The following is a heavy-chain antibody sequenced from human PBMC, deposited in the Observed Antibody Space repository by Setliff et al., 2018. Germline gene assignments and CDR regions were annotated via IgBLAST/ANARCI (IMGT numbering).Heavy chain of an antibody. J-gene: IGHJ4*02. Sequence: ASVKVSCKASGYTFTSYGISWVRQAPGQGLEWMGWISGYNGNTNYAQKIQGRVTMTTDTSTSTAYMEVRSLSSDDTAVYYCARDIATGGYTYGFFYWGQGTMVTVSS. V-gene: IGHV1-18*01. D-gene: IGHD5-18*01. CDR2: ISGYNGNT. CDR1: GYTFTSYG. CDR3: ARDIATGGYTYGFFY.